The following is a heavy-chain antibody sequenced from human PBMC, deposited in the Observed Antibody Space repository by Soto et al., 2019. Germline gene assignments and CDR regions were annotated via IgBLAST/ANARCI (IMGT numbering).Heavy chain of an antibody. J-gene: IGHJ6*02. D-gene: IGHD3-3*01. Sequence: GASVKVSCKASGYTLTSYDISWVRQANGQGLEWMGWMNPNSGNTGYAQKFQGRVTMTRNTSISTAYMELSSLRSEDTAVYYCARVLMTYYDFWSGYYTGIVGMDVWGQGTTVTVSS. V-gene: IGHV1-8*01. CDR1: GYTLTSYD. CDR3: ARVLMTYYDFWSGYYTGIVGMDV. CDR2: MNPNSGNT.